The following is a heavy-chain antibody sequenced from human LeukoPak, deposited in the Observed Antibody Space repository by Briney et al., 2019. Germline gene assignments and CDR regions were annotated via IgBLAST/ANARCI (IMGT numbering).Heavy chain of an antibody. V-gene: IGHV3-49*04. D-gene: IGHD3-22*01. CDR3: TRRYNYDSSGYYYVRDAFDI. CDR2: IRSKAYGGTT. J-gene: IGHJ3*02. CDR1: GFTLGDYV. Sequence: HPGGSLRLSCTASGFTLGDYVMSWVRQAPGKGLEWVGFIRSKAYGGTTKNAASVKGRFTISRDDSRSIAYLQMNSLKTEDTAVYYCTRRYNYDSSGYYYVRDAFDIWGQGTMVTVSS.